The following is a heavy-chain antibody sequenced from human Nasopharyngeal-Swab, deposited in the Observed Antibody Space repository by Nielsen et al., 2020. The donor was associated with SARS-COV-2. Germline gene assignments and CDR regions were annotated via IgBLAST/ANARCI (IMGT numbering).Heavy chain of an antibody. CDR2: ISGSGGST. D-gene: IGHD4-23*01. CDR1: GFIFSSYV. Sequence: GEALKICCAASGFIFSSYVMSWVRPAPGKGLEWVSAISGSGGSTYYADSVKGRFTISRDNSKNTLYLQMNSLRAEDTAVYYCAKEAYGGNSGESAFDIWGQGTMVTVSS. V-gene: IGHV3-23*01. CDR3: AKEAYGGNSGESAFDI. J-gene: IGHJ3*02.